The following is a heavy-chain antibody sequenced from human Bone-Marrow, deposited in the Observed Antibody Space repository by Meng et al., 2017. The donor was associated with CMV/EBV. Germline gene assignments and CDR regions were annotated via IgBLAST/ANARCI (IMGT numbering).Heavy chain of an antibody. CDR3: ARDHVRVTIFGVVTEELDY. J-gene: IGHJ4*02. CDR2: INGDGSST. D-gene: IGHD3-3*01. V-gene: IGHV3-74*01. CDR1: GFSFSTYW. Sequence: GESLKISCAASGFSFSTYWIHWVRQAPGKGLVWVSRINGDGSSTNYADSVKGRFTISRDNGKNTLYLQMNSLRAEDTAVYYFARDHVRVTIFGVVTEELDYWGQGTLVTVSS.